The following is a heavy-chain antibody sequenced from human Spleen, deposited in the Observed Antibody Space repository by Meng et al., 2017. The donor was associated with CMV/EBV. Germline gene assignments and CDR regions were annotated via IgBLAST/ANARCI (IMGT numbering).Heavy chain of an antibody. J-gene: IGHJ3*02. CDR1: GFTFSSYG. CDR3: AREDGYTKRGAFDI. D-gene: IGHD5-24*01. V-gene: IGHV3-7*01. CDR2: IKQDGSEK. Sequence: GGSLRLSCAASGFTFSSYGMHWVRQAPGKGLEWVANIKQDGSEKYYVDSVKGRFTISRDNAKNSLYLQMNSLRAEDTAVYYCAREDGYTKRGAFDIWGQGTMVTVSS.